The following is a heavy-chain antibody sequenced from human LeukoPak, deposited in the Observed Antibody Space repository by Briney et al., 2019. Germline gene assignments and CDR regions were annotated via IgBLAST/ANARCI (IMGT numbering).Heavy chain of an antibody. CDR2: INRDGSST. J-gene: IGHJ4*02. V-gene: IGHV3-74*01. CDR3: ARDMTGYSDY. CDR1: GFTFSSYW. Sequence: GGSLRLSCAASGFTFSSYWIHWVRQAPGKGLVWVSRINRDGSSTSYADSVKGRFTISRDNAKNTLYLQTNSLRAEDTAVYYCARDMTGYSDYWGQGTLVTVSS. D-gene: IGHD3-9*01.